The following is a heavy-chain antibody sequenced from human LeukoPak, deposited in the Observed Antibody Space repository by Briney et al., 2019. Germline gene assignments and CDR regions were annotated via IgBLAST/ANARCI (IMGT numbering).Heavy chain of an antibody. CDR1: GGSISSYY. CDR3: ARLQWELDY. D-gene: IGHD1-26*01. CDR2: IYYTGST. Sequence: SETLSLTCTVSGGSISSYYWSWIRQPPGKGLEWIGHIYYTGSTNYNPSLKSRVTISVDTSKNQFSLKLSSVTAADTAIYYCARLQWELDYWGQGTLVTVSS. J-gene: IGHJ4*02. V-gene: IGHV4-59*08.